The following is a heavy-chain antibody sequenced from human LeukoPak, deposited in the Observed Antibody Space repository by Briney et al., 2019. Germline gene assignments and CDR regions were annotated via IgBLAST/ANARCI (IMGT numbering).Heavy chain of an antibody. V-gene: IGHV1-69*04. Sequence: SVKVSCKASGGTFSSYAISWVRQAPGQGLEWMGRIIPILGIANYAQKFQGRVTITADKSTSTAYMELSSLRSEDTAVYYCARLSGTAAAVQDEYYFDYWGQGTLVTVSS. D-gene: IGHD6-13*01. CDR3: ARLSGTAAAVQDEYYFDY. CDR1: GGTFSSYA. CDR2: IIPILGIA. J-gene: IGHJ4*02.